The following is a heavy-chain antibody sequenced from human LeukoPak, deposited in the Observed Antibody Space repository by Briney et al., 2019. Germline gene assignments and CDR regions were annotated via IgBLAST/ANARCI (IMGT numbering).Heavy chain of an antibody. CDR3: VKRDYYDTSTFSPLFQH. D-gene: IGHD3-22*01. Sequence: GGSLRLSCSASGFTFSSFGMHWVRQAPGKGLEWVTLMSYDGNNKYSADSVRGRFSISRDNSKNTLYLQMNDLRAEDTAVYYCVKRDYYDTSTFSPLFQHWGQGTLVTVSS. CDR2: MSYDGNNK. CDR1: GFTFSSFG. J-gene: IGHJ1*01. V-gene: IGHV3-30*18.